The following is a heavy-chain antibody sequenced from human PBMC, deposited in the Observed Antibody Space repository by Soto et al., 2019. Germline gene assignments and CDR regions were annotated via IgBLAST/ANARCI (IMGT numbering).Heavy chain of an antibody. V-gene: IGHV2-5*02. J-gene: IGHJ6*02. Sequence: QITLKESGPTLVKPTQTLTLTCTFSGFSLSTSGVGVAWIRQPPGKALEWLALIYWDDDKRYRPSLESRLTIPKDSSKNQVVLTMTNMDSVDTATYYCAYLPCRGGSCSWFSFSGMDVWGQGTTVTVSS. D-gene: IGHD2-15*01. CDR1: GFSLSTSGVG. CDR3: AYLPCRGGSCSWFSFSGMDV. CDR2: IYWDDDK.